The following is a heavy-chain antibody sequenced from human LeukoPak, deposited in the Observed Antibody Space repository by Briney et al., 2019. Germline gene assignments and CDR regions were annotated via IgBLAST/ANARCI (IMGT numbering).Heavy chain of an antibody. J-gene: IGHJ3*02. CDR2: ISAYNGNT. CDR3: AREWELPTAEGDAFDI. D-gene: IGHD1-26*01. V-gene: IGHV1-18*01. Sequence: ASVKVSCKASGYTFTSYGISWVRHAPGQGLEWMGWISAYNGNTNYAQKLQGRVTMTTDTSTSTAYMELRSLRSDDTAVYYCAREWELPTAEGDAFDIWGQGTMVTVSS. CDR1: GYTFTSYG.